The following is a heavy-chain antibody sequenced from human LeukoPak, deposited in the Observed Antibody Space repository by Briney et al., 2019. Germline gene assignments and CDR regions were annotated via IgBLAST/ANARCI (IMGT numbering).Heavy chain of an antibody. CDR2: INPSGGST. J-gene: IGHJ4*02. Sequence: ASVKVSCTASGYTFTSYYMHWVRQAPGQGLEWMGIINPSGGSTSYAQKFQGRVTMTRDTSTSTVYMELSSLRSEDTAVYYCARSEQQLAFDYWGQGTLVTVSS. D-gene: IGHD6-13*01. V-gene: IGHV1-46*01. CDR1: GYTFTSYY. CDR3: ARSEQQLAFDY.